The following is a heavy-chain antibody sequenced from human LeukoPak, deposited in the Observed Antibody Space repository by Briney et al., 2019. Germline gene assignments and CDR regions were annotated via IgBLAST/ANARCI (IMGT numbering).Heavy chain of an antibody. D-gene: IGHD5-24*01. CDR3: AREAGDGYNRGYFDY. Sequence: GGSLRLSCAASGFTFSSYSMNWVRQAPGKGLEWVSSISSSSSYIYYADSVKGRFTISRDNSKNTLYLQMNSLRAEDTAVHYCAREAGDGYNRGYFDYWGQGTLVTVSS. V-gene: IGHV3-21*01. CDR1: GFTFSSYS. J-gene: IGHJ4*02. CDR2: ISSSSSYI.